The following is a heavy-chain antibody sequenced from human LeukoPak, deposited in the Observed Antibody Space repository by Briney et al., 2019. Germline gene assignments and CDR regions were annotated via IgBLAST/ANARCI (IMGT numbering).Heavy chain of an antibody. V-gene: IGHV4-34*01. CDR1: GGSFSGYY. D-gene: IGHD6-13*01. J-gene: IGHJ4*02. CDR3: AGDSSSWYSASFDY. CDR2: INHSGST. Sequence: PSETLSLTCAVYGGSFSGYYWSWNRQPPGKGLEWIGEINHSGSTNYNPSLKSRVTISVDTSKNQFSLKLSSVTAADTAVYYCAGDSSSWYSASFDYWGQGTLVTVSS.